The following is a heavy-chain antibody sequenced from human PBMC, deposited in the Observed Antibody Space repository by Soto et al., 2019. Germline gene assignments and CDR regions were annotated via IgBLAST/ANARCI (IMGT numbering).Heavy chain of an antibody. CDR3: AKGGSGSYSNAFEI. V-gene: IGHV4-39*01. CDR1: GGSISSSSYY. Sequence: QLQLQESGPGLVKPSETLSLTCTVSGGSISSSSYYWGWIRQPPGKGLEWIGRIYYSGSTYYKPSLKSRVTISVDTSKNQFSLKLSSVTAADTAVYYCAKGGSGSYSNAFEIWGQGTMVTVSS. D-gene: IGHD3-10*01. CDR2: IYYSGST. J-gene: IGHJ3*02.